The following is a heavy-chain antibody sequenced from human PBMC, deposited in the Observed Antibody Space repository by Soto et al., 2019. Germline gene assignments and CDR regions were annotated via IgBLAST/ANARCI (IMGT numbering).Heavy chain of an antibody. J-gene: IGHJ6*02. CDR3: TTVPTSPQDYYYYGMHV. V-gene: IGHV3-15*07. CDR1: GFTFSNAW. Sequence: PGGSLRLSCAASGFTFSNAWMNWVRQAPGKGLEWVGRIKSKTDGGTTDYAAPVKGRFTISRDDSKNTLYLQMNSLKTEDTAVYYCTTVPTSPQDYYYYGMHVWGQGTTVTVAS. CDR2: IKSKTDGGTT.